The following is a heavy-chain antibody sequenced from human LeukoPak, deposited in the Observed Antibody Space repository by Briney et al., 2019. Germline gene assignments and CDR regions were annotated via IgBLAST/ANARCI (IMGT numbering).Heavy chain of an antibody. Sequence: ASVKVSCKASGYTFTSYAMHWVRQAPGQRLEWMGWINAGNGNTKYSQKFQGRVTITRDTSASTAYMELSSLRSEDTAVYYCAREYVTMVRGVIISVGAFDIWGQGTMVTVSS. V-gene: IGHV1-3*01. CDR1: GYTFTSYA. CDR2: INAGNGNT. J-gene: IGHJ3*02. CDR3: AREYVTMVRGVIISVGAFDI. D-gene: IGHD3-10*01.